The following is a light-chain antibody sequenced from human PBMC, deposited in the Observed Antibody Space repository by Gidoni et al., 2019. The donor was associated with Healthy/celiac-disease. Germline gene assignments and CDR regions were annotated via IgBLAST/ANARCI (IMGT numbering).Light chain of an antibody. CDR2: DAS. J-gene: IGKJ1*01. CDR1: QSVSSY. CDR3: QQRSNWWT. Sequence: EIVLTQSPATLSLSPGERATLSCRASQSVSSYLAWYQQKPGQAPRLLIYDASNRATGIPARFSGSGSGTDFTLTISSLEPEDFAVYYCQQRSNWWTFGQGTKGKSN. V-gene: IGKV3-11*01.